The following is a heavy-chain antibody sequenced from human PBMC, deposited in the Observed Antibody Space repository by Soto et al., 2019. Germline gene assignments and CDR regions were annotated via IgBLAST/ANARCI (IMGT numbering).Heavy chain of an antibody. J-gene: IGHJ6*02. Sequence: SGPTLVNPTETLTLTCTFSGFSLSTSGMCVSWIRQPPGKALEWLALIDWDDDKYYSTSLKTRLTISKDTSKNQVVLTMTNMDPVDTATYYRARMIAPNSYYGMDVWGQGTTLTISS. D-gene: IGHD6-13*01. CDR1: GFSLSTSGMC. V-gene: IGHV2-70*01. CDR3: ARMIAPNSYYGMDV. CDR2: IDWDDDK.